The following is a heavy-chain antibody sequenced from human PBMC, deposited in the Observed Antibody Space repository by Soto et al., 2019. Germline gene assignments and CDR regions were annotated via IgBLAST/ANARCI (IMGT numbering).Heavy chain of an antibody. Sequence: QLQLQESGPGLVKPSETLSLTCTVSGGSISSSSYYWGWIRQPPGKGLEWIGSIYYSGSTYYNPSLKSRVTISVDTSKNQFSLKLSSVTAADTAVYYCARNIAVAGTRDYWGQGTLVTVSS. CDR1: GGSISSSSYY. D-gene: IGHD6-19*01. CDR3: ARNIAVAGTRDY. J-gene: IGHJ4*02. V-gene: IGHV4-39*01. CDR2: IYYSGST.